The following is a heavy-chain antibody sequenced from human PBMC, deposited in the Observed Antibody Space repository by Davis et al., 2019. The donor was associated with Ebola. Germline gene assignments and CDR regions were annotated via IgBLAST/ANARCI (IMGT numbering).Heavy chain of an antibody. V-gene: IGHV3-30*04. D-gene: IGHD3-3*01. CDR2: ASHDGTTT. J-gene: IGHJ4*02. CDR3: ARAVFHEVLDY. CDR1: GFPFSNYA. Sequence: GESLKISCATSGFPFSNYAMHWVRQTPDRGLEWVAVASHDGTTTFYEDSVKGRFTISRDNSKSSLYLQLNRLRTDDTAVYYCARAVFHEVLDYWGQGTPVTVSS.